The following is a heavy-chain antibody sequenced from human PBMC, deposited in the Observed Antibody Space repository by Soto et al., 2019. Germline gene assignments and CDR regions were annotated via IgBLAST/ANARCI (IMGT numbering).Heavy chain of an antibody. J-gene: IGHJ4*02. V-gene: IGHV1-18*04. Sequence: GASVKVSCKASGYTFTSYGISWVRQAPGQGLEWMGWISAYNGNTNYAQKLQGRVTMTTDTSTSTAYMEPRSLRSDDTAVYYCARGLNGCSGGSCSINDYWGQGTLVTVSS. CDR2: ISAYNGNT. CDR1: GYTFTSYG. CDR3: ARGLNGCSGGSCSINDY. D-gene: IGHD2-15*01.